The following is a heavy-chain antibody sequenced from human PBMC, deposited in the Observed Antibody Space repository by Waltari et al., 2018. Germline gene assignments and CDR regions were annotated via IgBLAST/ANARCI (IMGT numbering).Heavy chain of an antibody. V-gene: IGHV1-18*01. CDR2: VRPYTENT. D-gene: IGHD3-10*01. CDR3: ARGLARGIHPYYYMDV. J-gene: IGHJ6*03. CDR1: GYAFTGDG. Sequence: QLVQSGSEVKKPGASVKVPCQTSGYAFTGDGLNRVRQARGQGLEWMGWVRPYTENTNNAETFRGRITVTTDTSTRTAYMELRNLRSDDTAVYYCARGLARGIHPYYYMDVWGQGTTVTVSS.